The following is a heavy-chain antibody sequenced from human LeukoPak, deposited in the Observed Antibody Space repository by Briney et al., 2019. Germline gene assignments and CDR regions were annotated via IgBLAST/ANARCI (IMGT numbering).Heavy chain of an antibody. D-gene: IGHD5-24*01. Sequence: GASVNVSCKAFGYTFTSKYMHWVRQAPGQGPEWMGVISPSGGSTTYAQKFQGRVTLTRDMSTSTDYLELSSLRSEDTAVYYCARDNSVRDEARWFNPWGQGTLVTVSS. J-gene: IGHJ5*02. CDR1: GYTFTSKY. CDR2: ISPSGGST. CDR3: ARDNSVRDEARWFNP. V-gene: IGHV1-46*01.